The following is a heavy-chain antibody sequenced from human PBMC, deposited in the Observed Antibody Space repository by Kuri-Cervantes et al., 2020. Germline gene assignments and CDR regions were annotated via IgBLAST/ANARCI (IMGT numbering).Heavy chain of an antibody. D-gene: IGHD1-14*01. CDR3: ARFLYLGNFDY. V-gene: IGHV3-7*02. J-gene: IGHJ4*02. Sequence: GESLKISCAASGFSFSGYWMSWVRQAPGKGLEWVANIKHDGKEKYYVASVEGRFTISRDNAQNALYLQMNSLSAEDTAVYYCARFLYLGNFDYWGQGTLVTVSS. CDR1: GFSFSGYW. CDR2: IKHDGKEK.